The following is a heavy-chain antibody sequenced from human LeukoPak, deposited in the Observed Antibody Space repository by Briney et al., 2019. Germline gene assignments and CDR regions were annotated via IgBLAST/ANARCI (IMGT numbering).Heavy chain of an antibody. D-gene: IGHD3-10*01. CDR3: ASEMVRGVMVY. J-gene: IGHJ4*02. V-gene: IGHV3-53*01. CDR1: GFTVSSNY. CDR2: IYSGGST. Sequence: GGSLRLSCAASGFTVSSNYMSWVRQAPGKGLEWVSVIYSGGSTYYADSVKGRFTISRDNSKNTLYLQMNSLRAEDTAVYYCASEMVRGVMVYWGQGTLVTVSS.